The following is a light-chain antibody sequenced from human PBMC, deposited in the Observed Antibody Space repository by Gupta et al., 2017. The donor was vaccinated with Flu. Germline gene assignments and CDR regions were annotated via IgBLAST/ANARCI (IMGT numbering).Light chain of an antibody. J-gene: IGLJ2*01. CDR2: END. Sequence: QSVLTQPPSVSAAPGQKVTISCSGSSSNIGHNYVSWYQHLPGTAPKLLIYENDKRPSGIPDRFSGSKSGTSATLAITGLQTGDEADYYCGTWDTSLSARVLFGEGTKLTVL. CDR1: SSNIGHNY. V-gene: IGLV1-51*02. CDR3: GTWDTSLSARVL.